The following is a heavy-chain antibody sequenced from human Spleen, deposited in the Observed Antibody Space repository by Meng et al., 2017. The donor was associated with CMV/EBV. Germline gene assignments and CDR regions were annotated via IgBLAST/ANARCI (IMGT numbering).Heavy chain of an antibody. J-gene: IGHJ4*02. CDR3: ARDGPGAAAGQYFDY. V-gene: IGHV4-4*02. Sequence: SGGSISSSTWWSWVRQPPGKGLEWIGEIYHSGSTNYNPSLKSRVTISVDKSKNQFSLKLSSVTAADTAVYYCARDGPGAAAGQYFDYWGQGTLVTVSS. D-gene: IGHD6-13*01. CDR1: GGSISSSTW. CDR2: IYHSGST.